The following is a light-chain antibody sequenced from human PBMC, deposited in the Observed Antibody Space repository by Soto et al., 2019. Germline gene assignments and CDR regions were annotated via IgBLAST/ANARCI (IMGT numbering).Light chain of an antibody. CDR3: QQLTRA. CDR2: ASS. Sequence: DIQLTQSPSFLSASVGDRVTITCRASQGIASYLAWYQQKPGKAPKLLIYASSTLQSGVPSRFSGSGSGTEFTLTISSLQPEDFGTYYCQQLTRAFGPGTKVDIK. J-gene: IGKJ3*01. V-gene: IGKV1-9*01. CDR1: QGIASY.